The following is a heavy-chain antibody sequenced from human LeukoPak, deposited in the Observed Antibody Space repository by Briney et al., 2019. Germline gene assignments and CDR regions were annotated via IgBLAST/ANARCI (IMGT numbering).Heavy chain of an antibody. CDR1: GFTFDDYG. D-gene: IGHD3-22*01. Sequence: GGSLRLSCAASGFTFDDYGMSWVRQAPGKGLEWVSGINWNGGSTGYADSVKGRFTISRDNAKNSLYLQMNSLRAEDTALYYCARERLDSSGYYWSLVPYYCYGMDVWGQGTTVTVSS. J-gene: IGHJ6*02. V-gene: IGHV3-20*04. CDR2: INWNGGST. CDR3: ARERLDSSGYYWSLVPYYCYGMDV.